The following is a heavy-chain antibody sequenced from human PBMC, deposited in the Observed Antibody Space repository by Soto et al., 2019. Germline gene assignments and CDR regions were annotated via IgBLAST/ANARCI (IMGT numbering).Heavy chain of an antibody. D-gene: IGHD3-10*01. Sequence: EVQLLESGGGLVQPGGSLRLSCAASGFTFSSYAMSWVRQAPGKGLEWVSAISGSGGSTYYADSVKGRFTISRDNSKNTLYLQMNSLRAEDTAVYYCAKARELLWCGELLSEFDPWGQGTLVTVSS. CDR3: AKARELLWCGELLSEFDP. CDR2: ISGSGGST. J-gene: IGHJ5*02. V-gene: IGHV3-23*01. CDR1: GFTFSSYA.